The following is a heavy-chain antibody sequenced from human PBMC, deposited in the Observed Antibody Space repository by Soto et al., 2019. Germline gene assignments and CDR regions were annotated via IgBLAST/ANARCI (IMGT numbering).Heavy chain of an antibody. J-gene: IGHJ4*02. CDR2: IYHSGST. Sequence: PSETLSLTCAVSGGSISSGGYSWSWIRQPPGKGLEWIGYIYHSGSTYYNPSLKSRVTISVDRSKNQFSLKLSSVTAADTAVYYCARAHPGDYLFDYWGQGTLVTVSS. CDR1: GGSISSGGYS. V-gene: IGHV4-30-2*01. CDR3: ARAHPGDYLFDY. D-gene: IGHD4-17*01.